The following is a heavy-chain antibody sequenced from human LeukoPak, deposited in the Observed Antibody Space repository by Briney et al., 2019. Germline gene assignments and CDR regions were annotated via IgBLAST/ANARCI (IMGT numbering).Heavy chain of an antibody. V-gene: IGHV4-31*03. J-gene: IGHJ4*02. D-gene: IGHD5-18*01. CDR2: IYYSGST. Sequence: SETLSLTCTVSGGSISSGGYYWSWIRQHPGKGLEWIGYIYYSGSTYYNPSLKSRVTISVDTSKNQFSLKLSSVTAADTAVYYCARMDTAMVKQAYFDYWGQGTLVTVPS. CDR1: GGSISSGGYY. CDR3: ARMDTAMVKQAYFDY.